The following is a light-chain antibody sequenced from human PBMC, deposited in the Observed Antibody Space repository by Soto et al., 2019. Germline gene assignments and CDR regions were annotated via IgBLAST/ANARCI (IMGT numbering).Light chain of an antibody. CDR2: EVS. Sequence: QSALTQPPSASGSPGQSVTISCTGNSSDVGGYNYVSWYQQHPGKAPKLMIYEVSKRPSGVPDRFSGSKSGNTASLTVSGLQAEDEAVYYCSSYAGSNNYVFGTGTKLTVL. V-gene: IGLV2-8*01. CDR3: SSYAGSNNYV. CDR1: SSDVGGYNY. J-gene: IGLJ1*01.